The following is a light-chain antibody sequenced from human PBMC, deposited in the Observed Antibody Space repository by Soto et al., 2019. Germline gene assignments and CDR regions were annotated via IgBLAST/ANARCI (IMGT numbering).Light chain of an antibody. Sequence: QSALAQPASVSGSPGQSITISCTGTSDDVGAYNSVSWYQQLPHKAPQVILYKGTQRPSGVSSRFSGSTSGNAASLTLSGLQADDEADYFCCSSAPESTYVFGTGTKVTV. CDR3: CSSAPESTYV. CDR1: SDDVGAYNS. CDR2: KGT. V-gene: IGLV2-23*01. J-gene: IGLJ1*01.